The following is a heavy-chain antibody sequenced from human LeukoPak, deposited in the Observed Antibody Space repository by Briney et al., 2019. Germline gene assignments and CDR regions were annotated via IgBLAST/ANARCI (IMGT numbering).Heavy chain of an antibody. CDR2: FDPEDGET. CDR3: ATDRGSGSAPRLYY. D-gene: IGHD1-26*01. Sequence: ASVKVSCKISGYTLTELSMHWVRQAPGKGLEWMEGFDPEDGETICAQKFQGRVTMTEDTSTDTAYMELSSLRSEDTAVYYCATDRGSGSAPRLYYWGQGTLVTVSS. V-gene: IGHV1-24*01. CDR1: GYTLTELS. J-gene: IGHJ4*02.